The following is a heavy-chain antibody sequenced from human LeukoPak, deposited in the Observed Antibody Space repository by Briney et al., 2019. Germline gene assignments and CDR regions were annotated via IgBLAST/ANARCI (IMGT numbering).Heavy chain of an antibody. CDR1: GYTLTNYA. D-gene: IGHD1-14*01. V-gene: IGHV1-3*01. J-gene: IGHJ5*02. CDR3: ARGPRKGWFDP. CDR2: INPGNGNT. Sequence: ASVKVSCKASGYTLTNYAIHWVRQAPGQRLEWMGWINPGNGNTKYSQKFQGRVTITRDTSANIVYMELSSLRSEDTAVYYCARGPRKGWFDPWGQGTLVTVSS.